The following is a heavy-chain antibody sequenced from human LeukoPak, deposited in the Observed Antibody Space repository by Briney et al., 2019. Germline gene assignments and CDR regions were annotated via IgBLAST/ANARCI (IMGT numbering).Heavy chain of an antibody. D-gene: IGHD2-15*01. CDR3: AKPGYCSGGSCSPEFDY. V-gene: IGHV3-30*02. J-gene: IGHJ4*02. CDR1: GFIFSSYV. CDR2: IRYDGSNE. Sequence: GGSLRLSCAASGFIFSSYVMHWVRQAPGKGLEWVALIRYDGSNEYYADSVKGRFTISRDNSKNTLSLQMNSLRAEDTAVYYCAKPGYCSGGSCSPEFDYWGQGTLVTVSS.